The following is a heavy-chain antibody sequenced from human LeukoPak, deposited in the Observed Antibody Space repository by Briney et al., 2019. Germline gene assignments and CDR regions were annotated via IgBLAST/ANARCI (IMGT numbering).Heavy chain of an antibody. J-gene: IGHJ4*02. CDR1: GGSISSGDYY. CDR2: IYYSGST. D-gene: IGHD3-22*01. Sequence: PSGTLSLTCTVSGGSISSGDYYWSWIRQPPGKGLEWIGYIYYSGSTYYDPSLKSRVTISVDTSKNQFSLKLSSVTAADTAVYYCARDRSYYYDSSGSLGYWGQGTLVTVSS. V-gene: IGHV4-30-4*01. CDR3: ARDRSYYYDSSGSLGY.